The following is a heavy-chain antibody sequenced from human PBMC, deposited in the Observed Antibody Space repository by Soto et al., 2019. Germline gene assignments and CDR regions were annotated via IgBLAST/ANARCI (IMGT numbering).Heavy chain of an antibody. CDR3: AIDGVRHSGGIDY. D-gene: IGHD2-8*01. CDR1: GGTFSSYS. CDR2: IIPIFGTA. V-gene: IGHV1-69*01. Sequence: QVQLVQSGAEVKKPGSSVKVSCKASGGTFSSYSINWVRQAPGQGLEWMGEIIPIFGTANYAQKSLGGVTMTADESTSTAYMELSSLRSEDTAVYYCAIDGVRHSGGIDYWGQGALVTASS. J-gene: IGHJ4*02.